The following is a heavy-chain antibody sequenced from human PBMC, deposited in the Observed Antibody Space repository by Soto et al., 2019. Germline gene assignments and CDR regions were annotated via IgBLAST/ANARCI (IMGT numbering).Heavy chain of an antibody. V-gene: IGHV3-53*01. J-gene: IGHJ4*02. CDR1: GFTVSNNY. Sequence: EVQLVESGGGLIQPGGSLRLSCAVSGFTVSNNYMSWVRQAPGKGLEGVSVIYSGGYTAYGDSVKGRFTISRNNSKNQQDLQIRSMKNDDPAVCYWETDPGGGGYWGQGTLVTVSS. CDR2: IYSGGYT. CDR3: ETDPGGGGY. D-gene: IGHD3-10*01.